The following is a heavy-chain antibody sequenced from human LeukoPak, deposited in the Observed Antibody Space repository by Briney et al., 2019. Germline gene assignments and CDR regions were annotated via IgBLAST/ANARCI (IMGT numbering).Heavy chain of an antibody. CDR2: INRDGSTT. Sequence: GGSLRLSCAASGFTFSNYWVHWVRQAPGKGLVWVSRINRDGSTTKYADSVKGRFTVSRDNAKNTLNLQMNSLRAEDTAVYYCATSAAYYYYGMDVWGQGTTVTVSS. V-gene: IGHV3-74*03. D-gene: IGHD6-25*01. CDR1: GFTFSNYW. J-gene: IGHJ6*02. CDR3: ATSAAYYYYGMDV.